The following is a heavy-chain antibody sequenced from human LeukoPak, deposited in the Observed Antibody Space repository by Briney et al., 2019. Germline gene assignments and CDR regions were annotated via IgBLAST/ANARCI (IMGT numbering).Heavy chain of an antibody. V-gene: IGHV3-48*02. Sequence: GGSLRLSCAASGFTFSSYAMHWVRQAPGKGLEWVSYISSSSSTIYYADSVKGRFTISRDNAKNSLYLQMNSLRDEDTAAYYCARVWGIAAAGGEIEYWGQGTLVTVSS. CDR3: ARVWGIAAAGGEIEY. CDR2: ISSSSSTI. J-gene: IGHJ4*02. CDR1: GFTFSSYA. D-gene: IGHD6-13*01.